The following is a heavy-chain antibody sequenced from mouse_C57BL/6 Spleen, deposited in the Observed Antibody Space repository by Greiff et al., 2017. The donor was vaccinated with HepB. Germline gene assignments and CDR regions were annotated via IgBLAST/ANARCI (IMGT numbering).Heavy chain of an antibody. CDR2: ISSGGYYI. D-gene: IGHD1-1*01. Sequence: EVKLVESGEGLVKPGGSLKLSCAASGFTFSSYAMSWVRQTPEKRLEWVAYISSGGYYIYYADTVKGRFTISRDNARNTLYLQMSSLKSEDTAMYYWTRATSTVVAADWCFDVWGTGTTVTVSS. CDR3: TRATSTVVAADWCFDV. J-gene: IGHJ1*03. V-gene: IGHV5-9-1*02. CDR1: GFTFSSYA.